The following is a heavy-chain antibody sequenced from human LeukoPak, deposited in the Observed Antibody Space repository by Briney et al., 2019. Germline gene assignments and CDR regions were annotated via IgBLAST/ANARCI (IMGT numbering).Heavy chain of an antibody. CDR1: GGSISSYY. J-gene: IGHJ4*02. CDR2: IYYSGST. D-gene: IGHD6-13*01. CDR3: ARGEAAAGNFDY. V-gene: IGHV4-59*01. Sequence: SGTLSLTCTVSGGSISSYYWSWIRQPPGKGLEWIGYIYYSGSTNYNPSLKSRVTISVDTSKNQFSLKLSSVTAADTAVYYCARGEAAAGNFDYWGQGTLVTVSS.